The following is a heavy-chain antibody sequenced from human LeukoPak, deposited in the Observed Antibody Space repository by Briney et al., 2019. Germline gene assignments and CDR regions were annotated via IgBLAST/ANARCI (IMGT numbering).Heavy chain of an antibody. V-gene: IGHV3-23*01. Sequence: PGGSLRLSCAASGFTFSGYAISWVRQAPGKGLEWVSTISGSGGSTYYADSVKGRFTISRDNSKNALYLQMNSLRAEDTAVYYCAKGYNSGWYYFDYWGQGTLVTVSS. CDR1: GFTFSGYA. D-gene: IGHD6-19*01. J-gene: IGHJ4*02. CDR2: ISGSGGST. CDR3: AKGYNSGWYYFDY.